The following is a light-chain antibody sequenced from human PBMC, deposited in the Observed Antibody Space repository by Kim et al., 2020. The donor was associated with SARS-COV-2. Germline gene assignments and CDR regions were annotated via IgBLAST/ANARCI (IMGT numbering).Light chain of an antibody. CDR1: SSNIGSNT. Sequence: GRRVTISRSGSSSNIGSNTVNWYQQLPGTAPKLLIYSNNQRPSGVPDRFSGSKSGTSASLAISGLQSEDEADYYCAAWDDSLNGQVFGTGTKVTVL. V-gene: IGLV1-44*01. CDR3: AAWDDSLNGQV. J-gene: IGLJ1*01. CDR2: SNN.